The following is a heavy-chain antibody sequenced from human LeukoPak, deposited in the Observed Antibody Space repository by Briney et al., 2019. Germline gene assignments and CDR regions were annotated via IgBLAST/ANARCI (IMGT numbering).Heavy chain of an antibody. CDR1: GFTFSSYG. Sequence: PGGSLRLSCAASGFTFSSYGMHWVRQAPGKGLEWVAVISYDGTNKYYADSVKGRFTISRDNSKNTLYLQMNSLRAEDTAVYYCAKSMIVVVGSLSPIGFDIWGQGTMVTVSS. J-gene: IGHJ3*02. CDR2: ISYDGTNK. D-gene: IGHD3-22*01. CDR3: AKSMIVVVGSLSPIGFDI. V-gene: IGHV3-30*18.